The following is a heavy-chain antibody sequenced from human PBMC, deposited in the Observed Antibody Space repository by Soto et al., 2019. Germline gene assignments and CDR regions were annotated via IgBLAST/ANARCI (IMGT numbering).Heavy chain of an antibody. CDR1: GYSFTTYA. V-gene: IGHV1-3*01. D-gene: IGHD6-13*01. CDR2: INAGNGNT. CDR3: ARDLSPASAPFDP. J-gene: IGHJ5*02. Sequence: ASVKVSCKASGYSFTTYAIHWVRQAPGESLEWMGWINAGNGNTVYSQKFQGRVTITRDTSATTVYMELSSLRSEDTTVYYCARDLSPASAPFDPWGQGTLVNVSS.